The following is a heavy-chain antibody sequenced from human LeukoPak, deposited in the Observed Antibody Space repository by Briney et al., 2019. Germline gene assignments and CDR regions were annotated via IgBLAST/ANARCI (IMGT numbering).Heavy chain of an antibody. J-gene: IGHJ4*02. CDR3: ARDLGSGDHGLLV. CDR1: GFTFNSYT. Sequence: GGSLRLSCAASGFTFNSYTMIWVRQAPGKGLEGISYISRTGTNIYYADSVKRRFTISRDNAKNSLYLQMNSLRFEDTGLYFCARDLGSGDHGLLVWGQGTLLTVSS. CDR2: ISRTGTNI. D-gene: IGHD2-21*02. V-gene: IGHV3-48*01.